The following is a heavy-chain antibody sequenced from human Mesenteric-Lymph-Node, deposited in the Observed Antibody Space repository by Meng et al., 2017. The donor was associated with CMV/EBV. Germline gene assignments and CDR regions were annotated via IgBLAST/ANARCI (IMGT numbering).Heavy chain of an antibody. CDR2: ISASGSST. D-gene: IGHD1-26*01. Sequence: SGLTFNKYDMIWVRQAPGKGLEWVSLISASGSSTYSADSVKGRFTLSRDNSKNTLYLQMNSLRAEDTAVYYCARDPSMGGSYYSDYWGQGTLVTVSS. CDR3: ARDPSMGGSYYSDY. V-gene: IGHV3-23*01. J-gene: IGHJ4*02. CDR1: GLTFNKYD.